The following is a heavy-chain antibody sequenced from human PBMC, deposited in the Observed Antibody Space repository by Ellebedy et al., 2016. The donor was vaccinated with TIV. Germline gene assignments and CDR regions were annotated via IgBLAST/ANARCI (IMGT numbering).Heavy chain of an antibody. CDR1: GYTFINSY. D-gene: IGHD1-26*01. J-gene: IGHJ4*02. CDR2: INPHNGGT. CDR3: AKGILRELLGFDS. V-gene: IGHV1-2*02. Sequence: ASVKVSCKASGYTFINSYIHWVRQAPGQGLEWLGWINPHNGGTNYALNFRGRVTMTTDMSINTAYMELSTLTFDDTAIYYCAKGILRELLGFDSWGQGTLVAVSS.